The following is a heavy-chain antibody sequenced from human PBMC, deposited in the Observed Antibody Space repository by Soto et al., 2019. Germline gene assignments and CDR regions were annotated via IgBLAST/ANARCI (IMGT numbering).Heavy chain of an antibody. D-gene: IGHD3-10*01. CDR3: AKDLGLVYYGSGSSPFDY. J-gene: IGHJ4*02. Sequence: GSLRLSCAASGFTFNSYGMNWVRQAPEKGLEWVSGISGSGGSTYYADSVKGRFTISRDNSKNTLYLQMNSLRAEDTAVYYCAKDLGLVYYGSGSSPFDYWGQGTLVTVSS. CDR2: ISGSGGST. V-gene: IGHV3-23*01. CDR1: GFTFNSYG.